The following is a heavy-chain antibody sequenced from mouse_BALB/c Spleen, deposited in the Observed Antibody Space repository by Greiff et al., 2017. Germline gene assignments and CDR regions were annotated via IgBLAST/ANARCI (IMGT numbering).Heavy chain of an antibody. Sequence: EVQLQQSGAELVKPGASVKLSCTASGFNIKDTYMHWVKQRPEQGLEWIGRIDPANGNTKYDPKFQGKATITADTSSNTAYLQLSSLTSEDTAVYYCAAVYDYDAMDYWGQGTSVTVSS. V-gene: IGHV14-3*02. CDR2: IDPANGNT. CDR1: GFNIKDTY. CDR3: AAVYDYDAMDY. D-gene: IGHD2-3*01. J-gene: IGHJ4*01.